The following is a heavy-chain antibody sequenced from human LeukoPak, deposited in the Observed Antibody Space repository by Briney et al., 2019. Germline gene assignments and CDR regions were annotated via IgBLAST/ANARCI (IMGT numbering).Heavy chain of an antibody. Sequence: GGSLRLSCAASGFTFRSYWMSWVRQAPGKGLGWVANIKQDESEKNYIDSVKGRFTISRDNAKNSLYLQMNSLRAEDTAVYYCVRDWHLWSGQSYYYYMDVWGKGTSVTVSS. V-gene: IGHV3-7*01. J-gene: IGHJ6*03. D-gene: IGHD3-3*02. CDR1: GFTFRSYW. CDR3: VRDWHLWSGQSYYYYMDV. CDR2: IKQDESEK.